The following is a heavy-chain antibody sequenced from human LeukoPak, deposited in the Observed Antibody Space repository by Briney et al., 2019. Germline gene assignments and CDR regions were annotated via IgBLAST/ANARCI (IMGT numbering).Heavy chain of an antibody. CDR1: GGTFSSYA. Sequence: ASVKVSCKASGGTFSSYAISWVRQAPGQGLEWMGGIIPIFGTANYAQTFQGRVTITTDESTSTAYMELSSLRSEDTAVYYCARTPKSETYYYDSSGYSPSDYWGQGTLVTVSS. J-gene: IGHJ4*02. CDR3: ARTPKSETYYYDSSGYSPSDY. D-gene: IGHD3-22*01. V-gene: IGHV1-69*05. CDR2: IIPIFGTA.